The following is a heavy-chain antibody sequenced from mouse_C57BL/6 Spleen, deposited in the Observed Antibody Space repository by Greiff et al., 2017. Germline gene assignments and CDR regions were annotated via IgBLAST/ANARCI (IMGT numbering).Heavy chain of an antibody. J-gene: IGHJ1*03. CDR1: GYAFSSSW. V-gene: IGHV1-82*01. CDR2: IYPGDGDT. CDR3: ARKPVDV. Sequence: VQLQQSGPELVKPGASVKISCKASGYAFSSSWMNWVKQRPGKGLEWIGRIYPGDGDTNYNGKFKGKATLTADKSSSTAYMQLSSLTSKDSTVYFCARKPVDVWGTGTTVTVSS.